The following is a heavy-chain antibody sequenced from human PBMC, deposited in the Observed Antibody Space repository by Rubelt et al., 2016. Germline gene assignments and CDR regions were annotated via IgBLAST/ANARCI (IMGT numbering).Heavy chain of an antibody. Sequence: QVQLVESGGGVVQPGRSLRLSCAASGFTFSTYGMHWVRQAPGKGLEWVAVIWYDGSNKYYADSVKGRFAISRDNSKNTLYLKRNSLRVEDTAVYDCARSYGVYDKLFDFWGQGTLVTVSS. CDR2: IWYDGSNK. D-gene: IGHD5/OR15-5a*01. CDR3: ARSYGVYDKLFDF. CDR1: GFTFSTYG. V-gene: IGHV3-33*01. J-gene: IGHJ4*02.